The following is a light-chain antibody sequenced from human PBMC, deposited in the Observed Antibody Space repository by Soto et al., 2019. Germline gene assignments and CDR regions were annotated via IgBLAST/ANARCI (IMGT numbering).Light chain of an antibody. J-gene: IGLJ3*02. CDR3: AAWDDSLSGWV. CDR2: SND. V-gene: IGLV1-44*01. CDR1: TSNIGTNT. Sequence: QSVLTQSPSASGTPGQRVSISCSGSTSNIGTNTVSWYQHVPGTAPKLLIYSNDQRPSAVPDRFSGSKSGTSASLAISGLRSEDEADYYCAAWDDSLSGWVFGGGTKLTVL.